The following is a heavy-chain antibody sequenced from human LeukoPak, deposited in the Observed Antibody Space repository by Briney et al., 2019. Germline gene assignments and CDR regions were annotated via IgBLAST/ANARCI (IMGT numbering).Heavy chain of an antibody. CDR2: IYYSESI. CDR1: GGSISSSSYY. V-gene: IGHV4-39*07. CDR3: ARDYSNCDNDAFDI. J-gene: IGHJ3*02. D-gene: IGHD4-11*01. Sequence: PWETLSLTCTVSGGSISSSSYYWVWIRQPPGRGRVWIGCIYYSESIYYNPPLGSRVTISVDSSKNQLSLKLSSVTAADTAMYYCARDYSNCDNDAFDIWGQGTMVTVSS.